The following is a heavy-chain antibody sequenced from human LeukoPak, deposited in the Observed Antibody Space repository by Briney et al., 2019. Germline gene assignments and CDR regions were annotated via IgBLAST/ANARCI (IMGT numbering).Heavy chain of an antibody. CDR2: ITESCYST. V-gene: IGHV3-23*01. Sequence: PGGSLRLSCATSGFPFSIYAMSWVRQAPGKGLEWVSAITESCYSTYYADSVMGRFTISRDNSKNTLYLQMDSLRAEDTAVYYCARNRGGLTGDDAFDIWGQGTMVTVSS. J-gene: IGHJ3*02. CDR3: ARNRGGLTGDDAFDI. CDR1: GFPFSIYA. D-gene: IGHD7-27*01.